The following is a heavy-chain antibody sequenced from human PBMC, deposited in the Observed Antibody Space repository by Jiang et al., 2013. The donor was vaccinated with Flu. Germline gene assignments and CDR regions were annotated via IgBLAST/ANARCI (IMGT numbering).Heavy chain of an antibody. J-gene: IGHJ4*02. V-gene: IGHV1-69*13. Sequence: SGAEVKKPGASVKVSCKASGYTFTSYGISWVRQAPGQGLEWMGGIIPIFGTANYAQKFQGRVTITADESTSTAYMELSSLRSEDTAVYYCARGPGYSYGFDYWGQGTLVTVSS. CDR2: IIPIFGTA. D-gene: IGHD5-18*01. CDR1: GYTFTSYG. CDR3: ARGPGYSYGFDY.